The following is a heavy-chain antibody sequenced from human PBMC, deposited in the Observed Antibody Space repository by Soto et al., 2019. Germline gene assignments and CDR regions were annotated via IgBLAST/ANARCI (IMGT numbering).Heavy chain of an antibody. CDR2: IYPDDSDT. J-gene: IGHJ4*02. Sequence: PGESLTISCKGSGYSFTTYWIGWVRQMPGKGLEWMGIIYPDDSDTRYSPSFQGQVTISADKSTGTAYLQWSSLKASDTAMYYCARRHDTSGYCDYWGQGTQVTVSS. CDR1: GYSFTTYW. V-gene: IGHV5-51*01. D-gene: IGHD3-22*01. CDR3: ARRHDTSGYCDY.